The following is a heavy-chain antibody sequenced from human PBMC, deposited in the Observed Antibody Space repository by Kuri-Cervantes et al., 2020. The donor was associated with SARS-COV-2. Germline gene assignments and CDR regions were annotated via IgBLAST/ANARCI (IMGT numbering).Heavy chain of an antibody. D-gene: IGHD7-27*01. V-gene: IGHV3-21*01. J-gene: IGHJ4*02. CDR3: AREEGGELGEAFDY. CDR2: IDSSSYYI. Sequence: GESLKISCAASGFTFSGYSMNWIRQAPGKGLEWVASIDSSSYYIYHADSVKGRLTISRDNAKTSLYLQMSSLKLEDTAVHYCAREEGGELGEAFDYRGQGALVTVSS. CDR1: GFTFSGYS.